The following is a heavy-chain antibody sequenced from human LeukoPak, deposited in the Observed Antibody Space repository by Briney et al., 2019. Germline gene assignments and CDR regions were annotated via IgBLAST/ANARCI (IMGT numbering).Heavy chain of an antibody. V-gene: IGHV3-23*01. CDR2: TSGSGGST. D-gene: IGHD5-12*01. CDR1: GFTFSSYA. Sequence: GGSLRLSCAASGFTFSSYAMSWVRQAPGKGLEWVSGTSGSGGSTYYAGSVKGRFTISRDNSQNTLYLQMDSLRAEDTALYYCAKEYSGYDFDYWGQGTLVTVSS. CDR3: AKEYSGYDFDY. J-gene: IGHJ4*02.